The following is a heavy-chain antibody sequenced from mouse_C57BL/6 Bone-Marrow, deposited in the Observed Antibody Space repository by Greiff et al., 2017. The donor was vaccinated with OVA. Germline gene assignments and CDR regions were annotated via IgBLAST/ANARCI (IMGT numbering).Heavy chain of an antibody. D-gene: IGHD2-3*01. CDR2: IDPSDSYT. V-gene: IGHV1-50*01. CDR3: ARYDGYSDY. Sequence: QVQLQHPGAELVKPGASVKLSCKASGYTFTSYWMQWVKQRPGQGLEWIGEIDPSDSYTNYNQKFKGKATLTVDTSSSTAYMQLSSLTSEDSAVYYCARYDGYSDYWGQGTTLTVSS. CDR1: GYTFTSYW. J-gene: IGHJ2*01.